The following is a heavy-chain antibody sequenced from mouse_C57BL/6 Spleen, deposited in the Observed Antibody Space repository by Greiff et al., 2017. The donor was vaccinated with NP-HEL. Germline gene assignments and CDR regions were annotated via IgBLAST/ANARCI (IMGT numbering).Heavy chain of an antibody. CDR3: ARGEPYYFDY. D-gene: IGHD6-1*01. CDR2: IYPGDGDT. J-gene: IGHJ2*01. Sequence: VKLMESGAELVKPGASVKISCKASGYAFSSYWMNWVKQRPGKGLEWIGQIYPGDGDTNYNGKFKGKATLTADKSSSTAYMQLSSLTSEDSAVYFCARGEPYYFDYWGQGTTLTVSS. V-gene: IGHV1-80*01. CDR1: GYAFSSYW.